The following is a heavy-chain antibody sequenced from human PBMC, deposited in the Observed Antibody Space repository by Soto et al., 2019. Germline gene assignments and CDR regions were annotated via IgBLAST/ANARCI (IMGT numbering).Heavy chain of an antibody. J-gene: IGHJ2*01. V-gene: IGHV3-23*01. D-gene: IGHD3-16*01. CDR1: GFTFINHA. Sequence: EVQLLESGGGLVQPGGSLRLSCVGSGFTFINHAMNWVRQAPGKGLEWVSGISGGGDRTFDADSVKGRFTISRDNSKNTVNLQMNSLRADDTAVYYCARKVLGSTTRPDYWYCDLWGRGTLVTVSS. CDR3: ARKVLGSTTRPDYWYCDL. CDR2: ISGGGDRT.